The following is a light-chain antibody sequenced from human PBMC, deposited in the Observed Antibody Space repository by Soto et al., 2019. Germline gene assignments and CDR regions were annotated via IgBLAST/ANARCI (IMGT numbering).Light chain of an antibody. J-gene: IGLJ2*01. V-gene: IGLV2-8*01. CDR3: SSYAGSNFVV. CDR1: SSDVGAYNY. CDR2: EVT. Sequence: QSALTQPPSASGSPGQSVTISCTGTSSDVGAYNYVSWYQHHPGKAPKLLTYEVTKRPSGVPDRFSGSKSGNTASLTVSGLQAEDEADYFCSSYAGSNFVVFGGGTKLTVL.